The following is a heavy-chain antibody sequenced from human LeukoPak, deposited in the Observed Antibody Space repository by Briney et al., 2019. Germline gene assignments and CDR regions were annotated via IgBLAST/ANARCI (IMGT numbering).Heavy chain of an antibody. D-gene: IGHD2/OR15-2a*01. CDR2: IYYTGTT. J-gene: IGHJ4*02. CDR1: GGSISSSRHY. Sequence: SETLPLTCTVSGGSISSSRHYWGWIRQPPGKGLEWIGSIYYTGTTYYNPSLKSRVTISVDTSKNQFSLQLSSVTAADTAMYYCARPPLGGSIGGDCWGQGTLVTVSS. CDR3: ARPPLGGSIGGDC. V-gene: IGHV4-39*01.